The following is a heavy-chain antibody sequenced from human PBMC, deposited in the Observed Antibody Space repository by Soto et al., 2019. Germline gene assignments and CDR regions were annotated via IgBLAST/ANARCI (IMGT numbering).Heavy chain of an antibody. CDR3: AADVPSQGRGEFDY. D-gene: IGHD5-12*01. J-gene: IGHJ4*02. V-gene: IGHV3-15*07. CDR2: IKSRADVGTT. CDR1: GFTFDNAW. Sequence: EVQLVESGGGSVETGGSLRLSCAASGFTFDNAWMIWVRQAPGKGLEWVGRIKSRADVGTTEYAPPVKGRFTISRDDSKNSLSLQMNSLKAEDTGMYFCAADVPSQGRGEFDYLGQGALVTVSS.